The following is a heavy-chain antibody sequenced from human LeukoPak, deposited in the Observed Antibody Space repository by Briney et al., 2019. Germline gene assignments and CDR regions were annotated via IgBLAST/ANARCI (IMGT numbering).Heavy chain of an antibody. D-gene: IGHD4-23*01. V-gene: IGHV4-31*03. CDR3: ARLATVVIGAFDI. J-gene: IGHJ3*02. Sequence: SETLSLTCTVSGGSVSSGSYYWSWIRQHPGKGLEWIGYIYYSGSTYYNPSLKSRVTISVDTSKNQFSLKLSSVTAADTAVYYCARLATVVIGAFDIWGQGTMVTVSS. CDR1: GGSVSSGSYY. CDR2: IYYSGST.